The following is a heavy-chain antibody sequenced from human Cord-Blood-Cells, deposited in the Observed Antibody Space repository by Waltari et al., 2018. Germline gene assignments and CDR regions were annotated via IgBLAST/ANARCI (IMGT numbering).Heavy chain of an antibody. CDR1: GYTFTSHD. J-gene: IGHJ2*01. D-gene: IGHD1-20*01. Sequence: QVQLVQSGAEVKKPGASVKVSCKASGYTFTSHDINWVRQATGKGLEWMGWMNPNSGNTGYAQKVQGRVTMTRNTSISTAYMGLSSLRSEDTAVYYCARAARITGYWYFALWGRGTLVTVSS. V-gene: IGHV1-8*01. CDR3: ARAARITGYWYFAL. CDR2: MNPNSGNT.